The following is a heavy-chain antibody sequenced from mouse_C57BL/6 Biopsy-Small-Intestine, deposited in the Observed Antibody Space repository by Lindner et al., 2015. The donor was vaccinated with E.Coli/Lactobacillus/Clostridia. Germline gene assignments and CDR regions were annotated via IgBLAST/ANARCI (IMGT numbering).Heavy chain of an antibody. CDR2: ISYSGST. J-gene: IGHJ2*01. CDR3: ARGGYYGSSYGYYFDY. CDR1: GYSITSGYD. Sequence: QLQESGPGMVKPSQSLSLTCTVTGYSITSGYDWHWIRHFPGNKLEWMGYISYSGSTNYNPSLKSRISITHDTSKDHFFLKLNSVTTEDTATYYCARGGYYGSSYGYYFDYWGQGTTLTVSS. V-gene: IGHV3-1*01. D-gene: IGHD1-1*01.